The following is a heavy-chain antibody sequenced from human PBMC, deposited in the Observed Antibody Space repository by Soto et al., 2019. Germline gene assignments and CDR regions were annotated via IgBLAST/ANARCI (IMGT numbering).Heavy chain of an antibody. CDR2: IWYDGSNK. CDR1: GFTFSSYG. Sequence: GGSLRLSCAASGFTFSSYGMHWVRQAPGKGLEWVAVIWYDGSNKYYADSVKGRFTISRDNSKNTLYLQMNSLRAEDTAVYYCARDNPQQLLDPWGQGTLVTVSS. J-gene: IGHJ5*02. V-gene: IGHV3-33*01. D-gene: IGHD6-13*01. CDR3: ARDNPQQLLDP.